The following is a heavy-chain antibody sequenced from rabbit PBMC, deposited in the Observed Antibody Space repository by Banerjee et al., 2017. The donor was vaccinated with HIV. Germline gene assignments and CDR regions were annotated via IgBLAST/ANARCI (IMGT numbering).Heavy chain of an antibody. J-gene: IGHJ4*01. CDR1: GFSFSSSSY. CDR2: IVTSTGTT. Sequence: QSLEESGGDLVKPGASLTLTCTASGFSFSSSSYIYWVRQAPGKGLEWIASIVTSTGTTWYASWAKGRFTISKTSSTTVTLQMSSLTAADTATYFCSRRPSSSTYCLDLWGPGTLVT. D-gene: IGHD1-1*01. V-gene: IGHV1S40*01. CDR3: SRRPSSSTYCLDL.